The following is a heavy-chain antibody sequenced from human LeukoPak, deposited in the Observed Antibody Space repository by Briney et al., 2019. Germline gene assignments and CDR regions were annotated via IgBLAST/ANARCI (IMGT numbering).Heavy chain of an antibody. V-gene: IGHV4-59*01. CDR3: ARSTYYFESTGFYPFDF. Sequence: PSETLSLTCTVSGGSLWGFFWCWIRQYPGRGLEWIGFFYYSGNTNYNPSLKSRVTMSADTSKNQFSLKLTSVTAADTAMYYCARSTYYFESTGFYPFDFWGQGTLVTVSS. D-gene: IGHD3-22*01. CDR2: FYYSGNT. J-gene: IGHJ4*02. CDR1: GGSLWGFF.